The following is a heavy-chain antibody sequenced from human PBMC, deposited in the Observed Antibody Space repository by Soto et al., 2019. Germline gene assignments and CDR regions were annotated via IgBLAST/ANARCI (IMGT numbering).Heavy chain of an antibody. D-gene: IGHD3-10*02. CDR2: IRYDGSNI. V-gene: IGHV3-33*01. CDR3: LQAEDGIRVVRSVSAFLLNRSSDL. J-gene: IGHJ2*01. Sequence: KGLEWVAVIRYDGSNIYYEDSMKGRFTISRDNSKNTLYLQMDSLRAEDTAVYFFLQAEDGIRVVRSVSAFLLNRSSDL.